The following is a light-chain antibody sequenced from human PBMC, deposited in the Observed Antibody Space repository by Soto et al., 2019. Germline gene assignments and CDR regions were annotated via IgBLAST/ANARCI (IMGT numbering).Light chain of an antibody. CDR1: SGHSSYI. J-gene: IGLJ3*02. CDR3: ETWDSNTRV. CDR2: IDGSGSY. Sequence: QPVLTQSSSASASLGSSVKLTCTLSSGHSSYIIAWHQQQPGKAPRYLMKIDGSGSYNKGSGVPDRFSGSSSGPDRYLTISNLQFDDEADYYCETWDSNTRVFGGGTQLTVL. V-gene: IGLV4-60*02.